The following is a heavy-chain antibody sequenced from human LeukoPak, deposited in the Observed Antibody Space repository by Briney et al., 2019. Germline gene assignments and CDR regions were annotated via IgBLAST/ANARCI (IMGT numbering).Heavy chain of an antibody. CDR3: ARGGSLRYYYYYMDV. CDR2: IYTSGST. J-gene: IGHJ6*03. CDR1: GGSISSYY. V-gene: IGHV4-4*07. Sequence: PSETLSLTCTVSGGSISSYYWSWIRQPAGKGLEWIGRIYTSGSTNYNPSLKSRVTMSVDTSKNQFSLKLSSVTAADTAVYYCARGGSLRYYYYYMDVWSKGTTVTVSS. D-gene: IGHD1-26*01.